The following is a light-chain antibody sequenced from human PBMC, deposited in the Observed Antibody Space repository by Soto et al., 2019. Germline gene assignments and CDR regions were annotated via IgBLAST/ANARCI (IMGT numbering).Light chain of an antibody. V-gene: IGKV1-39*01. CDR1: QSISSY. Sequence: DIQMTQSPSSLSASVGDTVTSTCRASQSISSYLNWYQQKPGKAPKLLIYAASSLQSGVPSRFSGSGSGTDFTLTISSLQPEDFATYYCQQSYSTPKTFGQGTKVDI. CDR2: AAS. J-gene: IGKJ1*01. CDR3: QQSYSTPKT.